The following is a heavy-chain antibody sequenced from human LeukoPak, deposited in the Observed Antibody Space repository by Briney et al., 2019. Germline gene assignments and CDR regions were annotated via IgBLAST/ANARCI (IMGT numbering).Heavy chain of an antibody. CDR3: ARLSITMIDRVAFDI. CDR2: IYYSGST. Sequence: PSQTLSLTCTVSGGSISSGDYYWSWIRQPPGKALEWIGYIYYSGSTYYNPSLKSRVTISVDTSKNQFSLKLSSVTAADTAVCYCARLSITMIDRVAFDIWGQGTMVTVSS. D-gene: IGHD3-22*01. CDR1: GGSISSGDYY. V-gene: IGHV4-30-4*08. J-gene: IGHJ3*02.